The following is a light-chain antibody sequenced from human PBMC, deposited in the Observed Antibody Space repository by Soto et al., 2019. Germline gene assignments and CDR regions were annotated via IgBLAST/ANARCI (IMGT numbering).Light chain of an antibody. V-gene: IGKV3-11*01. CDR3: QQRSNWPADT. CDR1: QSVSSY. Sequence: EIVLTQSPATLSLSPGERATLSCRASQSVSSYLAWYQQKPGQAPRLLIYDASNSATGIPARFSGSGSGTDFTLIISSLEPVDFAVYYCQQRSNWPADTFGPGTKVDSK. J-gene: IGKJ3*01. CDR2: DAS.